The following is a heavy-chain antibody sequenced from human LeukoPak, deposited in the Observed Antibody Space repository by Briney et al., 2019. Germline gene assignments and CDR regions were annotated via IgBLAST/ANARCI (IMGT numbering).Heavy chain of an antibody. CDR3: ARGCSSTTCYTRSFDP. Sequence: SETLSLTCTVSGYSISSGYYWGWIRQPPGKGLEWIGSIYHSGSTYYNPSLKSRVTISGDTSKNQFSLNLSSATATDTAVYYCARGCSSTTCYTRSFDPWGQGTLVTVSS. CDR1: GYSISSGYY. J-gene: IGHJ5*02. CDR2: IYHSGST. V-gene: IGHV4-38-2*02. D-gene: IGHD2-2*02.